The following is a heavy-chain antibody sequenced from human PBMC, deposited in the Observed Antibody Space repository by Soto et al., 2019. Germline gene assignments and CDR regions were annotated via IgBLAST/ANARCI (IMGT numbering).Heavy chain of an antibody. V-gene: IGHV4-4*02. Sequence: PSHTLSLTSAGSCGSTRSNNWWMWVRQPPGKGLEWIGEVYHSGTTNYNPSPKSRVTISVDKSQDQFSLKLRSVTAADTAVYYSASNYSSGSYFSSWGRGTLVT. CDR1: CGSTRSNNW. J-gene: IGHJ4*02. D-gene: IGHD3-10*01. CDR2: VYHSGTT. CDR3: ASNYSSGSYFSS.